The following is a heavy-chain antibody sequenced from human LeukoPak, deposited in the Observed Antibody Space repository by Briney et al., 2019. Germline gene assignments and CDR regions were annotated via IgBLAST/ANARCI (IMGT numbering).Heavy chain of an antibody. J-gene: IGHJ4*02. D-gene: IGHD6-19*01. CDR1: GDSSYNSLYS. Sequence: SETLSLTCTVSGDSSYNSLYSWGWIRQAPGKGLEWIGSIDYSGSTYYNPSLKSRATISIDTSKNQFSLNLSSLTAADTAVYYCAREYTLYRSGWFLDYWGQGTLVTVSS. CDR2: IDYSGST. CDR3: AREYTLYRSGWFLDY. V-gene: IGHV4-39*07.